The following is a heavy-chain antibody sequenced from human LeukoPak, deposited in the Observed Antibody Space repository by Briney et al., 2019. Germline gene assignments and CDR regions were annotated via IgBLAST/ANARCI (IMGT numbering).Heavy chain of an antibody. J-gene: IGHJ6*02. CDR2: ISSNGGST. Sequence: GGSLRLSCSASGFTFSTYAMHWVRQAPEKGLEYVSAISSNGGSTYYANSVKGRFTISRDNSKNTLYLQMGSLRAEDMAVYYCARDSQYSSSWYGDYYYYGMDVWGQGTTVTVSS. CDR3: ARDSQYSSSWYGDYYYYGMDV. CDR1: GFTFSTYA. V-gene: IGHV3-64*01. D-gene: IGHD6-13*01.